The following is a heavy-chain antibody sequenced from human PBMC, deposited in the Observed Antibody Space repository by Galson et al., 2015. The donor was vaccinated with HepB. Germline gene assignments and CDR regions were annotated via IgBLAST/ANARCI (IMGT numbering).Heavy chain of an antibody. Sequence: SLRLSCAASGFTSSSYAMTWPRQAPGKGLQWVSSLSGSGGTTYYADSVKGRFTIYRDISKNTLYLQMNSLRAEDTAVYYYAKASDSSGYYPTQLDYWGQGILVTVSS. V-gene: IGHV3-23*01. CDR2: LSGSGGTT. CDR1: GFTSSSYA. J-gene: IGHJ4*02. CDR3: AKASDSSGYYPTQLDY. D-gene: IGHD3-22*01.